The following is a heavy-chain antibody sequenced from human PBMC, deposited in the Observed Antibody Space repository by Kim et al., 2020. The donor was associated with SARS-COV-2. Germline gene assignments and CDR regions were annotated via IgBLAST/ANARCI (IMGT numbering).Heavy chain of an antibody. CDR3: ARGYCGGDCYPYGMDV. D-gene: IGHD2-21*02. CDR2: IWYDGSNK. Sequence: GGSLRFSCAASGFTFSSYGMHWVRQAPGKGLEWVAVIWYDGSNKYYADSVKGRFTISRDNSKNTLYLQMNSLRSEDTAVYYCARGYCGGDCYPYGMDVWGQGTTVTVSS. J-gene: IGHJ6*02. CDR1: GFTFSSYG. V-gene: IGHV3-33*01.